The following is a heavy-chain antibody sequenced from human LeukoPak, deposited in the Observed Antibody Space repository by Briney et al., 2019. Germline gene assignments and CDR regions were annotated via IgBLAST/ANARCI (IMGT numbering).Heavy chain of an antibody. V-gene: IGHV4-38-2*02. Sequence: SETLSLTCTVSGFTTTYSWGWIRQPPGKGPEWIGNIFQSGSTYYNPSVKSRVTISRDTSKRQFFLKLSSVTAADTAVYYCARVPGVYYDTLTGYGSGWFDPWGQGILVTVSS. D-gene: IGHD3-9*01. CDR1: GFTTTYS. CDR2: IFQSGST. CDR3: ARVPGVYYDTLTGYGSGWFDP. J-gene: IGHJ5*02.